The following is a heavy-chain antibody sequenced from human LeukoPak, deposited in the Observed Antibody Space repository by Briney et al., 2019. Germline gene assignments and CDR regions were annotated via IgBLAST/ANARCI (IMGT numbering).Heavy chain of an antibody. CDR2: IRYDGSNK. V-gene: IGHV3-30*02. J-gene: IGHJ4*02. Sequence: GSLRLSCAASGFTFSNCAMHWVRQAPGKGLEWVAFIRYDGSNKFYADSVKGRFTISRDNSKNTLYLQMNSLRAEDTAVYYCAILWFGELLPPGGIDYWGQGTLVTVSS. CDR1: GFTFSNCA. D-gene: IGHD3-10*01. CDR3: AILWFGELLPPGGIDY.